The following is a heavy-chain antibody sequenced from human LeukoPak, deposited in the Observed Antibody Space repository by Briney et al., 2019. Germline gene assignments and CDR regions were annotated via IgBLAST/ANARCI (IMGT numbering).Heavy chain of an antibody. J-gene: IGHJ4*02. D-gene: IGHD2-15*01. CDR2: ISWNSGSI. CDR3: AKDKATGVVVAATRAY. V-gene: IGHV3-9*01. Sequence: PGGSLRLSCAASGFTFDDYAMHWVRQAPGKGLEWVSGISWNSGSIGYADSVKGRFTISRDNSKNTLYLQMNSLRAEDTAVYYCAKDKATGVVVAATRAYWGQGTLVTVSS. CDR1: GFTFDDYA.